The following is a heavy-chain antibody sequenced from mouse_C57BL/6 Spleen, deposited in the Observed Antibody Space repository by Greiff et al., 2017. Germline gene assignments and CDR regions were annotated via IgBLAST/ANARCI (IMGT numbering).Heavy chain of an antibody. Sequence: VQLQQSGAELVKPGASVKISCKASGYAFSSYWMNWVKQRPGKGLEWIGQIYPGDGDTNYNGKFKGKATLTADKSSSTAYMQLSSLTSEDSAVYVCARAYYYGSSLWYFDVWGTGTTVTVSS. CDR2: IYPGDGDT. CDR3: ARAYYYGSSLWYFDV. CDR1: GYAFSSYW. J-gene: IGHJ1*03. V-gene: IGHV1-80*01. D-gene: IGHD1-1*01.